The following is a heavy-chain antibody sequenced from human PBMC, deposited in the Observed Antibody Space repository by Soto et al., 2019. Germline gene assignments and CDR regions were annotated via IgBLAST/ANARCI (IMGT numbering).Heavy chain of an antibody. CDR2: ISLYNGNT. J-gene: IGHJ4*02. CDR1: DFSFTSHG. D-gene: IGHD3-10*01. V-gene: IGHV1-18*04. CDR3: AIYNLELFPFDY. Sequence: ASVKVSCKAYDFSFTSHGISWVRQAPGQGLEWMGWISLYNGNTNYAQQFQGRVTMTTDTSTNTAYMELRSLRSDDTAMYFCAIYNLELFPFDYWGQGTLVTVSS.